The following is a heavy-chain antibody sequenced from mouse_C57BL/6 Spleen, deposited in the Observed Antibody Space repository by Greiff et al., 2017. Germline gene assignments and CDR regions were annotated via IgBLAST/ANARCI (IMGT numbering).Heavy chain of an antibody. Sequence: EVQLQQSGPELVKPGASVKISCKASGYSFTGYYMNWVKQSPEKSLEWIGEINPSTGGTTYNQKVKAKATLTVDKSSSTAYMQLKSLTSEDSAVYCCARGDYGVGFAYWGQGTLVTVSA. CDR1: GYSFTGYY. CDR2: INPSTGGT. CDR3: ARGDYGVGFAY. D-gene: IGHD2-4*01. J-gene: IGHJ3*01. V-gene: IGHV1-42*01.